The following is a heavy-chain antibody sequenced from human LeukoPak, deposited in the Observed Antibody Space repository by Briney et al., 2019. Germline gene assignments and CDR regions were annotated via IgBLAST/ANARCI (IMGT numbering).Heavy chain of an antibody. V-gene: IGHV3-30*02. CDR1: GFTFSSYG. CDR2: IRYDGSNK. J-gene: IGHJ6*03. D-gene: IGHD2-2*01. Sequence: GGSLRLSXAASGFTFSSYGMHWVRQAPGKGLEWVAFIRYDGSNKDYADSVKGRFTISRDNSKNTLYLQMNSLRAEDTAVYYCAREDSLGYCSSTSCYPYYYYYMDVWGKGTTVTVSS. CDR3: AREDSLGYCSSTSCYPYYYYYMDV.